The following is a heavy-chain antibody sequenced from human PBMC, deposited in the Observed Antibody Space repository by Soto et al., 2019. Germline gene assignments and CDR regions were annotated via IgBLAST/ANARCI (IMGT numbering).Heavy chain of an antibody. CDR1: GGRFSNSG. CDR2: IIPTFDTP. D-gene: IGHD3-3*01. J-gene: IGHJ4*02. Sequence: SLKVSCKGYGGRFSNSGVSWVREARGVGIEWVGGIIPTFDTPNYAQKLQGRVTIIADESTSTAYMELSGLRSEDTAVYYCARAPLLVGVTIHEYYFQYWGQGTLVTVPS. CDR3: ARAPLLVGVTIHEYYFQY. V-gene: IGHV1-69*13.